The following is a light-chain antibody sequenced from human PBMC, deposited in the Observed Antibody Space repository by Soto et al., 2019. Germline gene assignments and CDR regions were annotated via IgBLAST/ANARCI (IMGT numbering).Light chain of an antibody. Sequence: QSVLTQPASVSGSPGQSITISCTGTSSDVGSYNLVSWYQRHPGKAPKLMIYEVSKRPSGVSDRFSGSKSGNTASLTISGLQAEDEADYYCCSYAGSSTFEGVFGGGTQLTVL. J-gene: IGLJ3*02. CDR1: SSDVGSYNL. V-gene: IGLV2-23*02. CDR3: CSYAGSSTFEGV. CDR2: EVS.